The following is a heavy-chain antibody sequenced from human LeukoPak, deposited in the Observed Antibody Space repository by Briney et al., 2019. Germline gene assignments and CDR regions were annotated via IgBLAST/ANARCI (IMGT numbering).Heavy chain of an antibody. CDR2: IDPNSGGT. Sequence: ASVTVSCKASGYTFSGYYMHWVRQAPGQGLEWMGWIDPNSGGTNYAQKFQGRVTMTGDTSISTTYMELSSLRSDDTAVYYCARRGAAVDYWGQGTLVTVSS. CDR1: GYTFSGYY. J-gene: IGHJ4*02. D-gene: IGHD1-26*01. CDR3: ARRGAAVDY. V-gene: IGHV1-2*02.